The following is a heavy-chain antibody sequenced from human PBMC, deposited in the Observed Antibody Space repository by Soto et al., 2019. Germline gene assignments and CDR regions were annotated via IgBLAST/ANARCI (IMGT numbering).Heavy chain of an antibody. J-gene: IGHJ4*02. CDR2: IYYSGCT. CDR1: GGSMSSYY. V-gene: IGHV4-59*12. D-gene: IGHD5-12*01. CDR3: PRADWLATMKPYFAY. Sequence: SETLSLTCTVSGGSMSSYYWSWIRQSPGKGLEWIGYIYYSGCTNYNPSLKSRVAISLDTSKNQCSLMLRSLTAPDTAAYYSPRADWLATMKPYFAYWGQGTLVTVSS.